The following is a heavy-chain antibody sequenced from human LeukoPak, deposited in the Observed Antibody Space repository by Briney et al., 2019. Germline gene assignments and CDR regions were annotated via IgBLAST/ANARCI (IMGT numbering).Heavy chain of an antibody. D-gene: IGHD7-27*01. CDR2: ISYDGSNK. Sequence: GGSLRLSCAASGFTFSSYGMHWVRQAPGKGLEWVAVISYDGSNKYYADSVKGRFTISRDNAKNSLYLHMISLRAEDTAVYYCARTGDSHYWGQGTLVTVSS. J-gene: IGHJ4*02. CDR1: GFTFSSYG. V-gene: IGHV3-30*03. CDR3: ARTGDSHY.